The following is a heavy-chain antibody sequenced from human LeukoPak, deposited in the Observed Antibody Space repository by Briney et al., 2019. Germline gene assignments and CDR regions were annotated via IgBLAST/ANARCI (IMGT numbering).Heavy chain of an antibody. V-gene: IGHV4-34*01. CDR3: ARDGPVAGTGYFDY. CDR1: GGSFSGYY. J-gene: IGHJ4*02. D-gene: IGHD6-19*01. CDR2: INHSGST. Sequence: PSETLSLTCAVYGGSFSGYYWSWIRQPPGKGLEWIGEINHSGSTNYNPSLKSRVTISVDTSKNQFSLKLSSVTAADTAVYYCARDGPVAGTGYFDYWGQGTLVTVSS.